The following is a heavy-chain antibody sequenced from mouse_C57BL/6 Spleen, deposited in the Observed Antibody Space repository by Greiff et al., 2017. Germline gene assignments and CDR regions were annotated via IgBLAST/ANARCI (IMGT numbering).Heavy chain of an antibody. D-gene: IGHD2-5*01. Sequence: QVQLQQPGAELVKPGASVKLSCKASGYTFTSYWMHWVKQRPGQGLEWIGMIHPNSGSTNYNEKFKSKATLTVDKSSSTAYMQLSSLTSEDSAVYYCARSPSNSRYFDVWGTGTTVTVSS. CDR2: IHPNSGST. J-gene: IGHJ1*03. CDR1: GYTFTSYW. V-gene: IGHV1-64*01. CDR3: ARSPSNSRYFDV.